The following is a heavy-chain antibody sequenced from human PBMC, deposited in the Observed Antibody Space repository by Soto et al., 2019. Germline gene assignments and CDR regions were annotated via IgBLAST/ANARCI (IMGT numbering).Heavy chain of an antibody. CDR2: IYYSGTT. CDR3: VRHRANMVGGAN. V-gene: IGHV4-39*01. CDR1: GGSISSSNYY. D-gene: IGHD3-10*01. Sequence: QLQLQESGPGLVKPSETLSLTCTVSGGSISSSNYYWGWIRQPPGKGLEWIGSIYYSGTTYYNPSLKSRVPMSVDPSKNLFSLRLRSVTAADTAVYYCVRHRANMVGGANWGQGTLVTVSS. J-gene: IGHJ4*02.